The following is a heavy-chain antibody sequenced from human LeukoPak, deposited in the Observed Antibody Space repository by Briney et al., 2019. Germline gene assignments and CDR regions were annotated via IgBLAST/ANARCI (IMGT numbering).Heavy chain of an antibody. J-gene: IGHJ4*02. D-gene: IGHD3-22*01. V-gene: IGHV1-24*01. CDR1: GYTLTELS. Sequence: ASVTVSCKVSGYTLTELSMHWVRQAPGKGLEWMGGFDPEDGETIYAQKFQGRVTMTEDTSTDTAYMELSSLRSEDTAVYYCATPYDSSGYYLYYFDYWGQGTLVTVSS. CDR3: ATPYDSSGYYLYYFDY. CDR2: FDPEDGET.